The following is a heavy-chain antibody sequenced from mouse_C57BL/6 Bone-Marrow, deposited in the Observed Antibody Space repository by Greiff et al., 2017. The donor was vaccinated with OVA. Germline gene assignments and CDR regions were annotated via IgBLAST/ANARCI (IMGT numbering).Heavy chain of an antibody. CDR1: GYAFSSSW. CDR2: IYPGDGDT. J-gene: IGHJ3*01. CDR3: ARWTGTWFAY. Sequence: QVQLKESGPELVKPGASVKISCKASGYAFSSSWMNWVKQRPGKGLEWIGRIYPGDGDTNYNGKFKGKATLTADKSSSTAYMQLSSLTSEDSAVYFCARWTGTWFAYWGQGTLVTVSA. V-gene: IGHV1-82*01. D-gene: IGHD4-1*01.